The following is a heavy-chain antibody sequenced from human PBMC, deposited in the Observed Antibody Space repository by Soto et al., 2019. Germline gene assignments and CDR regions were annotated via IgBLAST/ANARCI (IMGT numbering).Heavy chain of an antibody. V-gene: IGHV3-23*01. J-gene: IGHJ4*02. CDR3: AKDFDYDILTGYEG. CDR1: GFTFSSYA. D-gene: IGHD3-9*01. Sequence: GGSLRLSCAASGFTFSSYAMSWVRQAPGKGLEWVSAISGSGGSTYYADSVKGRFTISRDNSKNTLYLQMNSLRAEDTAVYYCAKDFDYDILTGYEGWGQGTLVTVSS. CDR2: ISGSGGST.